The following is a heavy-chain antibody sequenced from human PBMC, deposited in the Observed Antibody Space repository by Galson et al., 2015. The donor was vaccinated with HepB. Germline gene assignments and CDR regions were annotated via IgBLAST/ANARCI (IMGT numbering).Heavy chain of an antibody. CDR3: ARVSAAAGTMGYYAYGMHV. V-gene: IGHV2-70*11. J-gene: IGHJ6*02. D-gene: IGHD6-13*01. CDR2: IAWDDDK. CDR1: GFSLSTSGMC. Sequence: PAVVKPTQTLTLTCTFSGFSLSTSGMCVSWIRQPPGKALEWLARIAWDDDKYYSTSLKNRLSISKDTSKNQVVLTMTNMDPVDTATYYCARVSAAAGTMGYYAYGMHVWGQGSTVAVSS.